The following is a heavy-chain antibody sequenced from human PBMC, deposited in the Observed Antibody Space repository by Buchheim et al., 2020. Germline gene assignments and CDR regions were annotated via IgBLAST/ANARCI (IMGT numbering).Heavy chain of an antibody. V-gene: IGHV4-59*08. J-gene: IGHJ4*02. Sequence: QVQLQESGPGLVKPSETLSLTCTVSGGSISSYYWSWIRQLPGKGLEWIGYIYYSGSTNYNPSLKSRVTISVDTSKNQFSLKLSSVTAADTAVYYYARSWGSATPFDYWGQGTL. CDR2: IYYSGST. CDR1: GGSISSYY. D-gene: IGHD2-15*01. CDR3: ARSWGSATPFDY.